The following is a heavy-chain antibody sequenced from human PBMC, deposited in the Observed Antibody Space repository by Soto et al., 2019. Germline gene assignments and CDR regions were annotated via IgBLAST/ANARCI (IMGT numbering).Heavy chain of an antibody. CDR1: GGSFSGYY. J-gene: IGHJ4*02. Sequence: PSETLSLTCAVYGGSFSGYYWSWIRQPPGKGLEWIGEINHSGSTNYNPSLKSRVTISVDTSKNQFSLKLSSVTAADTAVYYCARGLDDYVWGSYRYTTRFDYWGQGTLVTV. D-gene: IGHD3-16*02. CDR2: INHSGST. CDR3: ARGLDDYVWGSYRYTTRFDY. V-gene: IGHV4-34*01.